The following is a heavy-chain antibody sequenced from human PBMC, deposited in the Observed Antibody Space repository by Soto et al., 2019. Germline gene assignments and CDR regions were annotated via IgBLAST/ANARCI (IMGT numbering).Heavy chain of an antibody. CDR3: AAYNWNYGAVHYYFDY. CDR1: GGTFSSYA. Sequence: SVKVSCKASGGTFSSYAISWVRQAPGQGLEWMGGIIPIFGTANYAQKFQGRVTITADKSTSTAYMELSSLRSEDTAVYYCAAYNWNYGAVHYYFDYWGQGTLVTVSS. J-gene: IGHJ4*02. D-gene: IGHD1-7*01. CDR2: IIPIFGTA. V-gene: IGHV1-69*06.